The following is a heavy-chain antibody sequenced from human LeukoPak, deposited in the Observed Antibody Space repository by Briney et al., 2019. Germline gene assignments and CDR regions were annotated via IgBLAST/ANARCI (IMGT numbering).Heavy chain of an antibody. J-gene: IGHJ5*02. CDR1: GFTFSSYA. D-gene: IGHD3-16*02. CDR2: ISGSGGST. Sequence: VGSLRLSCAASGFTFSSYAMSWVRQAPGKGLEWVSAISGSGGSTYYADSVKGRFTISRDNSKNTLYLQMNSLRAEDTAVYYCAKDQLNDYVWGSYRSNWFDPWGQGTLVTVSS. CDR3: AKDQLNDYVWGSYRSNWFDP. V-gene: IGHV3-23*01.